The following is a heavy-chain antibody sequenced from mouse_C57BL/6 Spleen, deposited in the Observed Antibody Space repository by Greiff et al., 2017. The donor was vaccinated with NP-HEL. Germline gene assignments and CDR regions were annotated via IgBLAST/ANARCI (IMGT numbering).Heavy chain of an antibody. Sequence: QVQLQQPGAELVKPGASVKMSCKASGYTFTSYWITWVKQRPGPGLEWIGDIYTGSGSTTYNEKFMSKSTLTVDTSSSTAYMQLSSLTSGDSSVYYCARGRLGDYWGQGTTLTVSS. CDR2: IYTGSGST. CDR1: GYTFTSYW. CDR3: ARGRLGDY. D-gene: IGHD2-4*01. J-gene: IGHJ2*01. V-gene: IGHV1-55*01.